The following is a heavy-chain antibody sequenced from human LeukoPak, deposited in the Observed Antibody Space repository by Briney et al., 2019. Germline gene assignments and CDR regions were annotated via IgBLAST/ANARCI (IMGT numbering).Heavy chain of an antibody. CDR1: GDSITSYD. Sequence: KPSETLSLTCSVSGDSITSYDWDWIRQPPGKGLEWSGYIYYSGSTNYNPSLKSRVTISVDTSKSQFSLKLSSVTAADTAVYYCARLSPYDSGGYYSQFDCWGEGTLVTVSS. V-gene: IGHV4-59*08. CDR3: ARLSPYDSGGYYSQFDC. J-gene: IGHJ4*02. D-gene: IGHD3-22*01. CDR2: IYYSGST.